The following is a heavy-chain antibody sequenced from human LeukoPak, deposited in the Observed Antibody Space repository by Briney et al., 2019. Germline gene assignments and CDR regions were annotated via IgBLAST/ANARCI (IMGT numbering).Heavy chain of an antibody. V-gene: IGHV4-34*01. CDR1: GGSFSGYY. D-gene: IGHD5-24*01. CDR3: ARHRRWLQLGIDY. J-gene: IGHJ4*02. CDR2: INHSGST. Sequence: SETLSLTCAVYGGSFSGYYWSWIRQPPGKGLEWIGEINHSGSTNYNPSLKSRVTISVDTSKNQFSLKLSSVTAADTAVYYCARHRRWLQLGIDYWGQGTLVTVSS.